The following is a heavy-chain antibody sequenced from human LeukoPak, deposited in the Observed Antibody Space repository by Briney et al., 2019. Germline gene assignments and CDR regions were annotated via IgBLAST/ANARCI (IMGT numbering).Heavy chain of an antibody. J-gene: IGHJ4*02. D-gene: IGHD2-15*01. CDR2: ISTSSTYK. CDR3: ARAVVIAATGRGPDY. CDR1: GFSISTYG. V-gene: IGHV3-21*01. Sequence: PGGSLRLSCAASGFSISTYGTTWVRQAPGKGLEWVSSISTSSTYKFYADSVKGRFTISRDNAKNSLFLQMNSLRAEDTALYYCARAVVIAATGRGPDYWGQGTLVTVAS.